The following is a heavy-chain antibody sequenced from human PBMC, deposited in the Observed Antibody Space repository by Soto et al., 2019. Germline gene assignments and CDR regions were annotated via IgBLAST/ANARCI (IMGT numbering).Heavy chain of an antibody. CDR1: GYTFTNYD. CDR2: MNPNSGNS. D-gene: IGHD2-2*01. CDR3: ARGPMSCTSSSCPYFFDY. Sequence: QVQLVQSGAEVKKPGASVKVSCKASGYTFTNYDINWMRQATGQGLEWMGWMNPNSGNSGYAQKFQGRVTMTRNTSMSTASMELSSLRSEDTAVYYCARGPMSCTSSSCPYFFDYWAQGTLVTVSS. J-gene: IGHJ4*02. V-gene: IGHV1-8*01.